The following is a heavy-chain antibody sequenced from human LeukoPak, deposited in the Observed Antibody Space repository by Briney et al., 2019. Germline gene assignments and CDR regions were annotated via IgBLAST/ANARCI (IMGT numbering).Heavy chain of an antibody. CDR2: ISSIGGNI. Sequence: PGGSLRLSCAASGFTFSSYSMNWVRQAPGKGLEWVSFISSIGGNIYYADSVKGRFTISRDNADNSLYLQMNSLRAEGTAVYYCARSDNSNYCFDYWGQGTLVTVSS. J-gene: IGHJ4*02. D-gene: IGHD4-11*01. V-gene: IGHV3-48*01. CDR3: ARSDNSNYCFDY. CDR1: GFTFSSYS.